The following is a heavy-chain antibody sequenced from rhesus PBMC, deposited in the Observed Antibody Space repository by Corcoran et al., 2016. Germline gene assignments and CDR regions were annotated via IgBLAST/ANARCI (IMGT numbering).Heavy chain of an antibody. CDR3: ARVAAADPDY. CDR1: GGSISSGYYY. J-gene: IGHJ4*01. D-gene: IGHD6-25*01. V-gene: IGHV4-122*02. CDR2: ITYSGST. Sequence: QVQLQESGPGLVKPSETLSLTCAASGGSISSGYYYWSWIRQTPGKGLEWIGYITYSGSTSYNPSLKSRVTISRDTSKNQFSLKLSSVTAADTAVYYCARVAAADPDYWGQGVLVTVSS.